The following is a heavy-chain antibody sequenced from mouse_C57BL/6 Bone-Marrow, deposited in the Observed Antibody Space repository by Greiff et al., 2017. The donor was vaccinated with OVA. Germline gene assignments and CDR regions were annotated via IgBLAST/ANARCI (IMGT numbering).Heavy chain of an antibody. CDR3: TRLLDAMDY. CDR1: GFTFSSYA. CDR2: ISSGGAYI. Sequence: EVQGVESGEGLVKPGGSLKLSCAASGFTFSSYAMSWVRQTPEKRLEWVAYISSGGAYIYYADTVKGRFTISRYNARNTLYLQMSSLKSEDTAMYYCTRLLDAMDYWGQGTSVTVSS. V-gene: IGHV5-9-1*02. J-gene: IGHJ4*01. D-gene: IGHD2-1*01.